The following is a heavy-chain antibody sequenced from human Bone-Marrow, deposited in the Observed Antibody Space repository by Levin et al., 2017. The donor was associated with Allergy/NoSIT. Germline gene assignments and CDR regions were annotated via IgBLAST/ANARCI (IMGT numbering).Heavy chain of an antibody. V-gene: IGHV3-33*01. D-gene: IGHD1-1*01. J-gene: IGHJ4*02. CDR2: IWYDGSNK. CDR3: AREVQGATLLTEYYFDY. CDR1: GFTFSSYG. Sequence: GGSLRLSCAASGFTFSSYGMHWVRQAPGKGLEWVAVIWYDGSNKYYADSVKGRFTISRDNSKNTLYLQMNSLRAEDTAVYYCAREVQGATLLTEYYFDYWGQGTLVTVSS.